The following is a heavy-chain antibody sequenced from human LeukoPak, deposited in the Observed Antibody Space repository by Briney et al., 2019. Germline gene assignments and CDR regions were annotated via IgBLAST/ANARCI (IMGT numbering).Heavy chain of an antibody. V-gene: IGHV3-48*03. CDR2: ISSSGSSI. CDR3: ARDSNPYFYDGGGLGCFQH. Sequence: PGGSLRLSCAASGFSFRSYEMNWVRQAPGKGLEWVSYISSSGSSIYYADSVKGRFTISRGNAKNSLNLQMNSPRAEDTAVYYCARDSNPYFYDGGGLGCFQHWGRGTLVTVSS. J-gene: IGHJ1*01. CDR1: GFSFRSYE. D-gene: IGHD2/OR15-2a*01.